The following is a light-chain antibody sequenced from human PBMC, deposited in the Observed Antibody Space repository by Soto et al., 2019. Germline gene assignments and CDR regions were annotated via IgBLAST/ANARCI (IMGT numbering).Light chain of an antibody. CDR3: ISYTTTGALV. CDR1: IYDVGAYHY. Sequence: QSVLTQPASVSGSPGQSITISCTGTIYDVGAYHYVSWYQQFPGKAPKLILYEVSNRPSGISNRFSGFRSGSTASLTVSGLKPEDDAHYYCISYTTTGALVFGGGTKLTVL. J-gene: IGLJ2*01. V-gene: IGLV2-14*01. CDR2: EVS.